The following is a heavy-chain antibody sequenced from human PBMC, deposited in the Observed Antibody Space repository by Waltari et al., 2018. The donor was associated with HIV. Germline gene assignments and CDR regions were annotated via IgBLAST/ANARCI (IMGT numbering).Heavy chain of an antibody. J-gene: IGHJ3*02. CDR1: ASSISSGYY. CDR3: ARDQDYYDSSGYTCYAFDM. V-gene: IGHV4-38-2*02. D-gene: IGHD3-22*01. Sequence: QVQLQESGPGVVKPSETLSLTCTVSASSISSGYYWGWIRQSPGKGLEWIGSIYRSGTTYYNPSLKSRVTISVNMPKNQFSLKLTSMTAADTALYYCARDQDYYDSSGYTCYAFDMWGPGTMVTVSS. CDR2: IYRSGTT.